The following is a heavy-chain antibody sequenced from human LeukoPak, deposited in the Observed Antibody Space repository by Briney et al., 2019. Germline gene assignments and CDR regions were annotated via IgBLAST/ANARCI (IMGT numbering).Heavy chain of an antibody. V-gene: IGHV1-2*02. Sequence: ASVKVSCKASGYTFTGYFLHLVRQAPGQGLEWMGWINPNSGGTNYAQKFQGRVTMTRDTSISTAYMELSRLTSDDAAVFYCARGSSSSGWYDHWGQGTLVTVSS. J-gene: IGHJ5*02. CDR1: GYTFTGYF. CDR2: INPNSGGT. D-gene: IGHD6-19*01. CDR3: ARGSSSSGWYDH.